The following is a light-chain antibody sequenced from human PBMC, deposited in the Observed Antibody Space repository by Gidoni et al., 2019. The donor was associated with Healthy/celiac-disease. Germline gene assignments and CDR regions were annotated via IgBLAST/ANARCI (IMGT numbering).Light chain of an antibody. Sequence: GDRVTITCRASQSISSYLNWYQQKPGKAPKLLIYAASSLQSGVPSRFSGSGSGTDFTLTISSLQPEDFATYYCQQSYSIPVTFGQGTKVEIK. J-gene: IGKJ1*01. CDR1: QSISSY. V-gene: IGKV1-39*01. CDR3: QQSYSIPVT. CDR2: AAS.